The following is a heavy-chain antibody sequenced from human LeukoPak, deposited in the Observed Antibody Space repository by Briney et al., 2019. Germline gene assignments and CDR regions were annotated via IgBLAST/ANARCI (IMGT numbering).Heavy chain of an antibody. Sequence: GGSLRLSGAAPGFTLEDYGRSWVGQAQGKGLEWVSGINWNGGSTGYADSVKGRFTISRDNAKNSLYLQMNSLRAEDTALYYCARDDGGSYYSRWFDPWGQGTLVTVSS. CDR1: GFTLEDYG. J-gene: IGHJ5*02. CDR2: INWNGGST. D-gene: IGHD1-26*01. CDR3: ARDDGGSYYSRWFDP. V-gene: IGHV3-20*04.